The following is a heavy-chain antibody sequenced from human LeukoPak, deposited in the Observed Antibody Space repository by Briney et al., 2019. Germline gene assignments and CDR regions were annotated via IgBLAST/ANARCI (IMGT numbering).Heavy chain of an antibody. J-gene: IGHJ4*02. CDR3: ARTNWNDGLIY. V-gene: IGHV4-39*07. CDR2: IYYSGST. D-gene: IGHD1-20*01. Sequence: ASETLSLTCTVSGGSISSSSYYWGWIRQPPGKGLEWIGSIYYSGSTYYNPSLKSRVTISVDTSKNQFSLKLSSVTAADTAVYYCARTNWNDGLIYWGQGTLVTVSS. CDR1: GGSISSSSYY.